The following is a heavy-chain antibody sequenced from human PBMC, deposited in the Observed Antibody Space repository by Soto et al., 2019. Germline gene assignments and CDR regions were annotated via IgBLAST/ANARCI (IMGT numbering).Heavy chain of an antibody. Sequence: EVQLLESGGGLVQPGGSLRLSCAASGFTFSSYAMSWVRQAPGKGLEWVSAISGSGGSTYYADSVKGRFTISRDNSKNTLYLQMNSLRAEDTGVYYCAKRGGWIQLTVLGMDVWGQGTTVTVSS. CDR3: AKRGGWIQLTVLGMDV. J-gene: IGHJ6*02. CDR1: GFTFSSYA. CDR2: ISGSGGST. D-gene: IGHD5-18*01. V-gene: IGHV3-23*01.